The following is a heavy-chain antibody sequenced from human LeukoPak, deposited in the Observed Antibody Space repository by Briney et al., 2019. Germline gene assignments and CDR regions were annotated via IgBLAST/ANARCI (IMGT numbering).Heavy chain of an antibody. J-gene: IGHJ6*03. V-gene: IGHV3-23*01. D-gene: IGHD6-13*01. Sequence: GGSLRLSCAASGFTFSSYSLNWVRQAPGKGLEWVSAINTRGDYTFYADSVQGRFTISRDNSMNSLYLQMNSLRPEDTAVYFCARELGGQQDRDVWGKRDTFT. CDR3: ARELGGQQDRDV. CDR2: INTRGDYT. CDR1: GFTFSSYS.